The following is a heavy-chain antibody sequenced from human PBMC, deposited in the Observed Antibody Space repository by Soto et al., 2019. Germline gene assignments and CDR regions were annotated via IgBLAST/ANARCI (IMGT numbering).Heavy chain of an antibody. CDR1: GGSFSGYY. CDR3: ARGIGYCSSINCYSSRRLRCAS. J-gene: IGHJ5*02. D-gene: IGHD2-2*01. CDR2: VNHSGST. Sequence: QVQLQQWGAGLLKPSETLSLTCAVYGGSFSGYYWTWIRQSPEKGLEWIGEVNHSGSTYYNPSLKTRVTMSVHRPMSQVSLKMSSVTAAETAVYYGARGIGYCSSINCYSSRRLRCASWGQGTLVTVSS. V-gene: IGHV4-34*01.